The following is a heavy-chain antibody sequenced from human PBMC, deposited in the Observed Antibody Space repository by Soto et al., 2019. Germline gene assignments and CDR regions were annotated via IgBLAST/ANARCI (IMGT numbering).Heavy chain of an antibody. J-gene: IGHJ5*01. CDR3: ARAHEVAWFDS. Sequence: GGSLRLSCTASGFSFSSYTMDWVRQAPGKGLQWVASITNRGTHTYSADSVKGRFTISRDNDKNSLYLQMNNLRAEDTATYYCARAHEVAWFDSWGLGTLVTVSS. CDR1: GFSFSSYT. D-gene: IGHD2-15*01. CDR2: ITNRGTHT. V-gene: IGHV3-21*06.